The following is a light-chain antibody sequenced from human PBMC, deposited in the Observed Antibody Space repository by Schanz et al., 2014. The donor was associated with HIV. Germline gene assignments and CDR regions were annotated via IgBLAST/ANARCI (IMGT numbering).Light chain of an antibody. V-gene: IGKV3-20*01. CDR1: QTITSNF. CDR2: GAS. J-gene: IGKJ1*01. CDR3: QQYGVSPPWT. Sequence: EIVLTQSPGTLSLFPGERAALSCRASQTITSNFLAWYQQRPGQAPRLLIYGASSRAPGIPDRFTGGGSGTDFTLTISRLEPEDLAVYYCQQYGVSPPWTFGQGTRVEIK.